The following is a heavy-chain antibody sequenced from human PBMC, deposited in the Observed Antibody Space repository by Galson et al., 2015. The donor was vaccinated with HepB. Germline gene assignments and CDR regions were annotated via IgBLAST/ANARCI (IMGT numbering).Heavy chain of an antibody. V-gene: IGHV6-1*01. CDR1: GDSVSDTGVA. CDR3: ARMSNRLFDY. J-gene: IGHJ4*02. Sequence: CAISGDSVSDTGVAWNWIRQSPSRGLEWLGMTYYRSKWYSHYAVSVQGRVTINPDTSKNQFSLHLNSVTPEDTAVYFCARMSNRLFDYWGQGTLVTVSS. CDR2: TYYRSKWYS.